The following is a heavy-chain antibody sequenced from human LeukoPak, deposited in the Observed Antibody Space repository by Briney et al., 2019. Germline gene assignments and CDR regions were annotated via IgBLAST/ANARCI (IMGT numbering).Heavy chain of an antibody. Sequence: ASVKVSCKSSGYTFTSYAMNWVRQAPGQGLEWMVWINTNTGNPTYAQGFTVRFVFSLDTSVSTAYLQISSLRAEDTAVYYCATTPGYSSGWYPVYFDYWGQGTLVTVSS. CDR2: INTNTGNP. CDR1: GYTFTSYA. V-gene: IGHV7-4-1*02. CDR3: ATTPGYSSGWYPVYFDY. J-gene: IGHJ4*02. D-gene: IGHD6-19*01.